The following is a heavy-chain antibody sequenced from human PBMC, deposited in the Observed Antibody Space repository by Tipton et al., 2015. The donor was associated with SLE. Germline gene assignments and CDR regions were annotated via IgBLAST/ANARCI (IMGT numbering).Heavy chain of an antibody. CDR2: ISWNSGSI. D-gene: IGHD2-2*01. CDR3: AKVRSGCSSTSCYGWYYFDY. Sequence: LRLSCAASGFTFDDYAMHWVRQAPGKGLEWVSGISWNSGSIGYADSVKGRFTISRDNAKNSLYLQMNSLRAEDTALYYCAKVRSGCSSTSCYGWYYFDYWGQGTLVTVSS. V-gene: IGHV3-9*01. J-gene: IGHJ4*02. CDR1: GFTFDDYA.